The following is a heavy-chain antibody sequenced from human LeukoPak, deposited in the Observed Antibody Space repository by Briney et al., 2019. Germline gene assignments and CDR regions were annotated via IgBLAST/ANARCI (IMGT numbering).Heavy chain of an antibody. D-gene: IGHD6-6*01. Sequence: GGSLRLSCAASGFTFSNYAMTWVRQVPGKGLEWVSTITATGGRTYYADSVQGRFTISRDNSKNMLYLQVNSLRAEDTAVYYCAKEGSTGQLLYYFDYWGQGTLVTVSS. V-gene: IGHV3-23*01. CDR2: ITATGGRT. CDR3: AKEGSTGQLLYYFDY. CDR1: GFTFSNYA. J-gene: IGHJ4*02.